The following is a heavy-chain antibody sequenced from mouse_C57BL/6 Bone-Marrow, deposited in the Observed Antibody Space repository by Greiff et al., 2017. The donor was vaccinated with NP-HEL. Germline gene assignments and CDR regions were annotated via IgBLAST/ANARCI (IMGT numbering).Heavy chain of an antibody. CDR2: ISYDGSN. CDR1: GYSITSGYY. V-gene: IGHV3-6*01. D-gene: IGHD1-1*01. J-gene: IGHJ2*01. CDR3: ATALRYLYYFDY. Sequence: EVKLVESGPGLVKPSQSLSLTCSVTGYSITSGYYWNWIRQFPGNKLEWMGYISYDGSNNYNPSLKNRISITRDTSKNQFFLKLNSVTTEDTATYYCATALRYLYYFDYWGQGTTLTVSS.